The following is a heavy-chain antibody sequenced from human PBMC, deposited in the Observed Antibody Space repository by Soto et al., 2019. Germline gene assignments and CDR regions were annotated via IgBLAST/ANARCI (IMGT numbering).Heavy chain of an antibody. Sequence: ASVKVSCKASGYTFTGYDISWVRQAPGQGLEWMGWISAYNGNTNYAQNFQGRVTMTTDTSTSTAYMELRSLTSDDTAVYYCVRDTRYYYDSSGQNYWGQGTLVTVSS. CDR3: VRDTRYYYDSSGQNY. D-gene: IGHD3-22*01. CDR1: GYTFTGYD. J-gene: IGHJ4*02. V-gene: IGHV1-18*01. CDR2: ISAYNGNT.